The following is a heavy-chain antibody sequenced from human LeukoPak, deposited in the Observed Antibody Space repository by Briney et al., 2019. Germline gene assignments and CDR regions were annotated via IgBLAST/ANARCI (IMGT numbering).Heavy chain of an antibody. CDR2: ISSSSYI. Sequence: GGSLRLSCAASGFTFSSYSMNWVRQAPGKGLEWVSSISSSSYIYYADSVKGRFTISRDNAKNSLYLQMNSLRAEDTAVYYCAREVAAMAHSFDYWGQGTLVTVSS. J-gene: IGHJ4*02. CDR3: AREVAAMAHSFDY. D-gene: IGHD5-18*01. CDR1: GFTFSSYS. V-gene: IGHV3-21*01.